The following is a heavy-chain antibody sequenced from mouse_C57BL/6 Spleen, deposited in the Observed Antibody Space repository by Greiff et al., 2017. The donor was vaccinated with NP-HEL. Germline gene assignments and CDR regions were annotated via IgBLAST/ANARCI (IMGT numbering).Heavy chain of an antibody. V-gene: IGHV1-55*01. J-gene: IGHJ1*03. CDR2: IYPGSGST. CDR3: ARGGVGYFDV. Sequence: QVQLKQPGAELVKPGASVKMSCKASGYTFTSYWITWVKQRPGQGLEWIGDIYPGSGSTNYNEKFKSKATLTVDTSSSTAYMQLSSLTSEDSAVYYCARGGVGYFDVWGTGTTVTVSS. D-gene: IGHD1-1*01. CDR1: GYTFTSYW.